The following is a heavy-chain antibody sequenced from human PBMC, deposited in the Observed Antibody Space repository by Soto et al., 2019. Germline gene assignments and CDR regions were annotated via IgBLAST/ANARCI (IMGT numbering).Heavy chain of an antibody. CDR1: GFTFSSYG. V-gene: IGHV3-30*18. CDR3: AKEVWRGPMDV. D-gene: IGHD3-3*01. CDR2: ISYDGSNK. Sequence: QVQLVESGGGVVQPGRSLRLSCAASGFTFSSYGMHWVRQAPGKGLEWVAVISYDGSNKYYADSVKGRFTISRDNSENTLYLQMNSLTAEDTAVYCCAKEVWRGPMDVWGQGTTVTVSS. J-gene: IGHJ6*02.